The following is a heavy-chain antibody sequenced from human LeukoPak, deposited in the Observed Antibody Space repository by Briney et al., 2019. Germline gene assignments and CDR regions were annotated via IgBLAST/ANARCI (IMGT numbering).Heavy chain of an antibody. V-gene: IGHV1-46*01. CDR3: ARRRDGYNFYAFDI. Sequence: ASVKVSCKASGYTFTSYYMHWVRQAPGLGLEWMGIIRPITDSSTYAQKFQGRVTMTSDMSTSTFYMELSSLRSEDTAVYYCARRRDGYNFYAFDIWGQGTMDTVSS. D-gene: IGHD5-24*01. J-gene: IGHJ3*02. CDR1: GYTFTSYY. CDR2: IRPITDSS.